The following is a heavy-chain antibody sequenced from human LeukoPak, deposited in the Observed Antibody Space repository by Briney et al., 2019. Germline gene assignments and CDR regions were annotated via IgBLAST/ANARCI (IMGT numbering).Heavy chain of an antibody. Sequence: GASVKVSCKASGYTFTSYDINWVRQATGQGLEWMGWMNPNSGNTGYAQKFQGRVTMTRNTSISTAYMELSSLRSEDTAVYYCARANVDTVMGLYYYYMDVWGKGTTVTVSS. D-gene: IGHD5-18*01. CDR1: GYTFTSYD. J-gene: IGHJ6*03. V-gene: IGHV1-8*01. CDR3: ARANVDTVMGLYYYYMDV. CDR2: MNPNSGNT.